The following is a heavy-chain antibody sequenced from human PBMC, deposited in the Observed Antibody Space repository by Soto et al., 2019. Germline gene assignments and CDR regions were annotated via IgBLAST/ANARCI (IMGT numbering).Heavy chain of an antibody. V-gene: IGHV3-7*05. Sequence: VGSLRLSCAASGFTFRNYWMSWVRQAPGKGLEWVANINQDGSVKYYVDSVKGRFTITRDNAENSLHLQMNSLTVEDTAVYYCARAGFWGQGTVVTVS. CDR2: INQDGSVK. D-gene: IGHD1-1*01. CDR3: ARAGF. CDR1: GFTFRNYW. J-gene: IGHJ4*02.